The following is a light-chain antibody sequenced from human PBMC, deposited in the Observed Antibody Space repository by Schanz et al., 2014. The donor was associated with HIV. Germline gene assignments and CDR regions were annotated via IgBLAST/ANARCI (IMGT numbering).Light chain of an antibody. J-gene: IGLJ2*01. CDR2: EVS. V-gene: IGLV2-14*01. Sequence: QSALTQPASVSGSPGQSITISCTGTSNDVGGYNFVSWYQQHPGKAPKLMIYEVSKRPSGVSNRFSGSKSGNTASLTISGLQAEDEADYYCSSYTSGSTYMIFGGGTKLTVL. CDR1: SNDVGGYNF. CDR3: SSYTSGSTYMI.